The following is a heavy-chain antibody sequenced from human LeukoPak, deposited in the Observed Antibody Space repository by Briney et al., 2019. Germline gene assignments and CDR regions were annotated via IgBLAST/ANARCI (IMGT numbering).Heavy chain of an antibody. CDR3: ARGHTGSSWYPSRGDWFDP. V-gene: IGHV3-48*03. J-gene: IGHJ5*02. D-gene: IGHD6-13*01. CDR1: GFTFSGYE. Sequence: GGSLRLSCEASGFTFSGYEMNWVRQAPGKGLEWVSYISRNGETIDYADSVRGRFTLSRDNAKNSLYLQMSSLRAEDTAVYHCARGHTGSSWYPSRGDWFDPWGKGTLVTVSS. CDR2: ISRNGETI.